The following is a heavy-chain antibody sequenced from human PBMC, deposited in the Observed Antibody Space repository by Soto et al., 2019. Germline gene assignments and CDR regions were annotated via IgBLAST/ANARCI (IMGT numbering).Heavy chain of an antibody. V-gene: IGHV3-7*01. CDR1: GFTFSSSL. CDR2: IKENGSAK. J-gene: IGHJ1*01. D-gene: IGHD6-19*01. Sequence: GGSLRLSCVASGFTFSSSLMSWVRQAPGKGLEWVANIKENGSAKYYVDSVKGRFTISRDNAKNSLFLQMNSLRAEDMAVYYCARDPGSGWTAEYLQHWGQGTLVTVS. CDR3: ARDPGSGWTAEYLQH.